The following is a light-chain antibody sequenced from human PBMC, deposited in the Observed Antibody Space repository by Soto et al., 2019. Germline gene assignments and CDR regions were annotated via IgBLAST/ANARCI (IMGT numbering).Light chain of an antibody. V-gene: IGKV3-20*01. J-gene: IGKJ4*01. Sequence: EIVLTQSPATLSLSPGERATLSCRASQSVSSTFLAWYQQKPGQAPRLLIYGASSRATGIPARFSGSGSGTDFTLTITRLEPEDFAVYYCQQYGSSPLTFGGGTNVDI. CDR1: QSVSSTF. CDR3: QQYGSSPLT. CDR2: GAS.